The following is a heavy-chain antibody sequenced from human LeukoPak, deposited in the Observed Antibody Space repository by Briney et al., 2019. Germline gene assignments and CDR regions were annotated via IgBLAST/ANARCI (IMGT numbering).Heavy chain of an antibody. J-gene: IGHJ4*02. CDR1: GFIFSSYE. Sequence: GGSLRLSCVGSGFIFSSYEMSWVRQAPGKGLEWVSYISGLGNAIYYADSVKGRFTISRDNAQNLLYLEMNSLRTEDTAVYYCAREEKWLPFDYWGQGTLVTVSS. CDR2: ISGLGNAI. V-gene: IGHV3-48*03. D-gene: IGHD5-12*01. CDR3: AREEKWLPFDY.